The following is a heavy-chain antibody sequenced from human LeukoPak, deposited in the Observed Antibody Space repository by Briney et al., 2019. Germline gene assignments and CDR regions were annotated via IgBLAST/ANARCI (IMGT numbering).Heavy chain of an antibody. CDR1: GFTFSSYA. CDR3: ASSLDY. V-gene: IGHV3-30-3*01. J-gene: IGHJ4*02. Sequence: PGRSLRLSCAASGFTFSSYAMHWVRQAPGKGLEWVAVISYDGSNKYYADYGKGRFTISGDNSKNTLYLQMNSLRAEDTAVYYCASSLDYWGQGTLVSVSS. CDR2: ISYDGSNK.